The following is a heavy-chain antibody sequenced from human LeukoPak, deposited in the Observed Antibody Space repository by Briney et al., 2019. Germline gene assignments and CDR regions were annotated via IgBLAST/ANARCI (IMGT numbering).Heavy chain of an antibody. CDR2: IYDSGST. D-gene: IGHD3-22*01. V-gene: IGHV4-59*01. Sequence: SETLSLTCTVSGASISSYSWSWIRQPPGKGLEWIGNIYDSGSTNYNPSLKSRVTISVDTSKNQCSLQLSSVTAADTAVYYCARQSISGSSLSYFDYWGQGTLVNVSS. CDR3: ARQSISGSSLSYFDY. J-gene: IGHJ4*02. CDR1: GASISSYS.